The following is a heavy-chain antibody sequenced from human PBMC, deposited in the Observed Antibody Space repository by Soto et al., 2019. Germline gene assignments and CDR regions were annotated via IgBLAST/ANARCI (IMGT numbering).Heavy chain of an antibody. CDR3: VKTRMVVFSNGWFDN. Sequence: GGSLRLSCAASGFTFDNYAMSWVRQAPGKGPEWVSTISGGGTGTYYADSVRGRFTVSRDNSMNTVYLQMDSLRAEDTAVYYCVKTRMVVFSNGWFDNWGPGTRVTFPS. D-gene: IGHD3-22*01. V-gene: IGHV3-23*01. J-gene: IGHJ4*02. CDR1: GFTFDNYA. CDR2: ISGGGTGT.